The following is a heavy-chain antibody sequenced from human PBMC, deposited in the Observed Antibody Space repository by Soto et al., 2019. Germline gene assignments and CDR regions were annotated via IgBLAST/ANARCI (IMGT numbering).Heavy chain of an antibody. J-gene: IGHJ4*02. CDR1: GGSISSGGYY. D-gene: IGHD1-26*01. V-gene: IGHV4-31*03. CDR3: PRVKYGYYLDY. Sequence: SETLSLTCTVSGGSISSGGYYWSWIRQHPGKGLEWIGYIYYSGSTYYNPSLKSRVTISVDTSKNQFSLKLSSVTAADTAAYYCPRVKYGYYLDYWGQGTLVTVSS. CDR2: IYYSGST.